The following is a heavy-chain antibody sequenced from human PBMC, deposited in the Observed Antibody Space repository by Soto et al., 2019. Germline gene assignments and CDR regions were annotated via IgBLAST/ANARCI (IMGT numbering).Heavy chain of an antibody. Sequence: PTETLSLTCAVYGWAFNGYYWSWIRQPPEKGLEWIGEINHSGSTNYNPSLKSRVTISVDTSKNQFSLKLSSVTAADTAVYYCARGCHDYGDNSGSGWFDPWGQGTLVTVS. D-gene: IGHD4-17*01. J-gene: IGHJ5*01. V-gene: IGHV4-34*01. CDR3: ARGCHDYGDNSGSGWFDP. CDR2: INHSGST. CDR1: GWAFNGYY.